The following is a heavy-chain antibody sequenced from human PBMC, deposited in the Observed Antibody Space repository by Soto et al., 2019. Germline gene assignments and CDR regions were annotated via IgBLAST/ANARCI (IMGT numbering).Heavy chain of an antibody. J-gene: IGHJ4*02. CDR3: ARDSRDILTGYYIDY. Sequence: SVKVSCKASGGTFSSYAISWVRQAPGQGLEWMGGIIPIFGTANYAQKFQGRVTITADESTSTAYMELSRLRSEDTAVYYCARDSRDILTGYYIDYWGQGTLVTVSS. D-gene: IGHD3-9*01. CDR1: GGTFSSYA. CDR2: IIPIFGTA. V-gene: IGHV1-69*13.